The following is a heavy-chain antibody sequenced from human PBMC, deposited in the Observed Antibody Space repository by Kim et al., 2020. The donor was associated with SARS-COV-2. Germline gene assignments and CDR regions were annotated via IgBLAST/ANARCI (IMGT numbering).Heavy chain of an antibody. CDR1: GYSFTSYW. V-gene: IGHV5-10-1*01. CDR2: IDPSDSYT. Sequence: GESLKISCKGSGYSFTSYWISWVRQMPGKGLEWMGRIDPSDSYTNYSPSFQGHVTISADKSISTAYLQWSSLKASDTAMYYCARQPLPVASYYYYGMDVWGQGTTVTVSS. CDR3: ARQPLPVASYYYYGMDV. J-gene: IGHJ6*02.